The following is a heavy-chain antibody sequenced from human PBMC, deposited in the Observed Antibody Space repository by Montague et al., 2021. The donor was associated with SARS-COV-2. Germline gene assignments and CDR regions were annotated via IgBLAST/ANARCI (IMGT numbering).Heavy chain of an antibody. Sequence: SETLSLTCSVSGGSLSSSDSYWGWLRQAPGKGLEWIGDLHYAGSAYYNPSLRSRVTISADTSKNQFSLKLNSVTAADTAVYYCVATYNGNWYYFDYWGQGTLVTVSS. CDR1: GGSLSSSDSY. CDR2: LHYAGSA. CDR3: VATYNGNWYYFDY. V-gene: IGHV4-39*01. J-gene: IGHJ4*02. D-gene: IGHD6-13*01.